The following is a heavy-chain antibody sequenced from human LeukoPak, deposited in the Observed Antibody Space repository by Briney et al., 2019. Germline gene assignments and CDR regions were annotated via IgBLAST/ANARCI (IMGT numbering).Heavy chain of an antibody. J-gene: IGHJ3*02. D-gene: IGHD5-18*01. CDR1: GGSFSGYY. V-gene: IGHV4-34*01. Sequence: SETLSLTCAVYGGSFSGYYWSWIRQPPGKGLEWIGEINHSGSTNYNPSLKSRVTISIDTSKNQFSLRLSSVTAADTAVYYCARQGGVTPDAFDIWGQGTMVTVSS. CDR2: INHSGST. CDR3: ARQGGVTPDAFDI.